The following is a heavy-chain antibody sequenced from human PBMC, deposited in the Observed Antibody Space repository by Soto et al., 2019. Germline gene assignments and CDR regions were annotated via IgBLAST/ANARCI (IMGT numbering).Heavy chain of an antibody. CDR3: ARFVYDILTGYLNYGMDV. CDR2: ISAYNGNT. Sequence: QVQLVQSGAEVKKPGASVKVSCKASGYTFTSYGISWVRQAPGQGLEWMGWISAYNGNTNYAQKLQGRVTMTTDTSTSTAYTELRSLRSDDTAVYYCARFVYDILTGYLNYGMDVWGQGTTVTVSS. D-gene: IGHD3-9*01. CDR1: GYTFTSYG. V-gene: IGHV1-18*01. J-gene: IGHJ6*02.